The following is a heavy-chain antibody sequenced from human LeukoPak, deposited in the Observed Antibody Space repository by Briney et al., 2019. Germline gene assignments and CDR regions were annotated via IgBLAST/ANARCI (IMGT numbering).Heavy chain of an antibody. CDR3: ATSGRPQDSSGYYYYAY. J-gene: IGHJ4*02. D-gene: IGHD3-22*01. CDR1: GFTFSTSA. Sequence: GGSLRLSCSASGFTFSTSAMSWVRQAPGKALEWVSSINPRSNFIDYAGSVRGRFPISRDNARNSLYLQMNGLRAEDTAVYYCATSGRPQDSSGYYYYAYWGQGTLVTVSS. V-gene: IGHV3-21*06. CDR2: INPRSNFI.